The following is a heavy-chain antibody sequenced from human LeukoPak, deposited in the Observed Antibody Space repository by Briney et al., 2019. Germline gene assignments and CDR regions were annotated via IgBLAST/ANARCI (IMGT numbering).Heavy chain of an antibody. V-gene: IGHV3-30-3*01. CDR3: ARVNINNWHSCDY. Sequence: PGGSLRLSCAASGFTFSSYAMHWVRQAPGKGLGWVAVISYDGSNKYYADSVKGRFTISRDNSKNTLYLQMNSLRAEDTAVYYCARVNINNWHSCDYWGQGTLVTVSS. CDR2: ISYDGSNK. D-gene: IGHD1-1*01. J-gene: IGHJ4*02. CDR1: GFTFSSYA.